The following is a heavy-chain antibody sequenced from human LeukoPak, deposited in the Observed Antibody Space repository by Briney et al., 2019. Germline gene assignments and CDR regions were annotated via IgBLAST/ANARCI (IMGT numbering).Heavy chain of an antibody. CDR2: ISSSGLTL. CDR3: ATDLRGGTRGYFDY. V-gene: IGHV3-48*03. CDR1: GFTFSSNE. Sequence: PGGSPRLSCAASGFTFSSNEMNWVRQAPGKGLEWVSYISSSGLTLYYADSVKGRFTISRDNAKNSLYLQMNSLRAEDTAVYYCATDLRGGTRGYFDYWGQGTLVTVSS. D-gene: IGHD2-2*01. J-gene: IGHJ4*02.